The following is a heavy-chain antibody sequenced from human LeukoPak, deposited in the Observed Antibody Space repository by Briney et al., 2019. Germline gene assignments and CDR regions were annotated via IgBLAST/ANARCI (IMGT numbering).Heavy chain of an antibody. D-gene: IGHD5-18*01. CDR2: IYANGGT. CDR3: ARDFTRNSYAVAEFFPP. Sequence: SETLSLTCTVSGGSISGYYWNWIRQAAGKGLEWIGRIYANGGTNYNPSLRSRVSMSVDTSKNQFSLKLTSVTAADTAIYYCARDFTRNSYAVAEFFPPWGQGTLVSVSS. V-gene: IGHV4-4*07. J-gene: IGHJ1*01. CDR1: GGSISGYY.